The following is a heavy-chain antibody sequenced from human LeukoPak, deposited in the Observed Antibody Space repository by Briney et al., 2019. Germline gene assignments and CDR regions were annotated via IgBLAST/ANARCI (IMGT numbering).Heavy chain of an antibody. J-gene: IGHJ3*02. CDR3: ARYCSGGSCYSGDAFDI. Sequence: SETLFLTCTVSGGSISIGDYYRSWIRQPPGKGLEWIGYIYYSGSTYYNPSLKSRVTISVDTSKNQFSLKLSSVTAADTAVYYCARYCSGGSCYSGDAFDIWGQGTMVTVSS. V-gene: IGHV4-30-4*01. CDR2: IYYSGST. CDR1: GGSISIGDYY. D-gene: IGHD2-15*01.